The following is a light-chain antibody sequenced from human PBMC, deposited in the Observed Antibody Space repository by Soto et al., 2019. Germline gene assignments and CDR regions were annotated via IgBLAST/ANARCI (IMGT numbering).Light chain of an antibody. CDR1: PNDVGNYHL. J-gene: IGLJ2*01. V-gene: IGLV2-23*01. Sequence: QSALTQPASVSGSLGQSVTISCTGTPNDVGNYHLVSWYQHHPDKAPKVIIFEATKRPSGVSNRFSGSQSGITASLTISALRAGDGANYYFFSYTPTDPLFFGGGTKLPFL. CDR2: EAT. CDR3: FSYTPTDPLF.